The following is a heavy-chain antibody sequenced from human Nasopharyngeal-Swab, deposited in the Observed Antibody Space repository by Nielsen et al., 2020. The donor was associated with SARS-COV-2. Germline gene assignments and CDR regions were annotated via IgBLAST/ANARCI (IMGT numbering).Heavy chain of an antibody. CDR3: AASQWGEYFDY. Sequence: ASVKVSCKVSGSTLTEISMHWVRQAHGRGLEWMGGFDREDGETIYAQKFQGRVTMTEDTSIDTAYMELRSLRSEDTAVYYCAASQWGEYFDYWGQGTLVSVSS. CDR2: FDREDGET. V-gene: IGHV1-24*01. J-gene: IGHJ4*02. CDR1: GSTLTEIS. D-gene: IGHD3-16*01.